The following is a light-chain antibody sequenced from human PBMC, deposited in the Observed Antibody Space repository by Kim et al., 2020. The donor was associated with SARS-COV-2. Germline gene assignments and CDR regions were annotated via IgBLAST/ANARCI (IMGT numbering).Light chain of an antibody. CDR2: GAS. V-gene: IGKV1-17*01. Sequence: ASVEDRVTITCRASQDVRNDLGWDQQKPGRAPERLIYGASSLQGGVPSRCSGSGSGTEFTLTISSLQREDFATYLCLQHNTYPCAFGQRTRVEIK. J-gene: IGKJ5*01. CDR1: QDVRND. CDR3: LQHNTYPCA.